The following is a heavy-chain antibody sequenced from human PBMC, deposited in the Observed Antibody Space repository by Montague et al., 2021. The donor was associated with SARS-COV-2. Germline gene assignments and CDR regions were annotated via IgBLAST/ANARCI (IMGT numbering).Heavy chain of an antibody. D-gene: IGHD3-22*01. V-gene: IGHV4-39*02. CDR2: LYYTGNT. J-gene: IGHJ3*01. CDR1: GGSITNNIDY. Sequence: SESLSLICTVSGGSITNNIDYWAWIRQPPGKGLAWIGSLYYTGNTYYNPSLKSRVTISVVTSKNHFTLKLSSVTAAETAVYYCARLKRYFDSSGSPSAFDFWGQGTKVTVSS. CDR3: ARLKRYFDSSGSPSAFDF.